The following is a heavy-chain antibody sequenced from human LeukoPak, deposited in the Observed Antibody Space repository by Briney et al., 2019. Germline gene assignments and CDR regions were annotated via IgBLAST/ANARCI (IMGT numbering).Heavy chain of an antibody. CDR2: IHYDGSNK. CDR3: ARDLGQYYDTSDNWFDP. J-gene: IGHJ5*02. D-gene: IGHD3-22*01. CDR1: GFTFSSYG. V-gene: IGHV3-30*02. Sequence: GGSLRLSCAASGFTFSSYGMHWVRQAPGKGLEWVAFIHYDGSNKYYADSVKGRFTISRDNSKNTLYLQMNSLRAEDTAVYYCARDLGQYYDTSDNWFDPWGQGTLVTVSS.